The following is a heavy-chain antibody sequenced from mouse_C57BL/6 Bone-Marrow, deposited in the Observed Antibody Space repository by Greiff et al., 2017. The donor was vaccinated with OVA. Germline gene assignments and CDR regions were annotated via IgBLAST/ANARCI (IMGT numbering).Heavy chain of an antibody. CDR3: ARPSRGFAY. Sequence: QVQLQQSGPELVKPGASVKISCKASGYAFSSSWMNWVKQRPGKGLEWIGRIYPGDGDTNYNGKFKGKATLTADKSSSTAYMQLSSLTSEDSAVYFCARPSRGFAYWGQGTLVTVSA. CDR2: IYPGDGDT. V-gene: IGHV1-82*01. CDR1: GYAFSSSW. J-gene: IGHJ3*01.